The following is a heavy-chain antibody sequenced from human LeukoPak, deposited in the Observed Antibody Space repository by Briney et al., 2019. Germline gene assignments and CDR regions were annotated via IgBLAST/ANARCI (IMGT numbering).Heavy chain of an antibody. CDR3: ARYSDYYDSSGSDKAFDI. D-gene: IGHD3-22*01. CDR1: GGSISSSSYY. Sequence: SETLSLTCTVSGGSISSSSYYWGWIRQPPGKGLEWIGSIYYSGSTYYNPSLKSRVTISVDTSKNQFSLKLSSVTAADTAVYYCARYSDYYDSSGSDKAFDIWGQGTMVTVSS. CDR2: IYYSGST. V-gene: IGHV4-39*07. J-gene: IGHJ3*02.